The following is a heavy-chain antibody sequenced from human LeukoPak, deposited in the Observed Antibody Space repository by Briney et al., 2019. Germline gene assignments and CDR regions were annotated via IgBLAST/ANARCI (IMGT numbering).Heavy chain of an antibody. V-gene: IGHV1-2*02. CDR1: GYTFTGYY. CDR3: ARVGNSYGYEYYYYGMDV. CDR2: ISPNSGGT. Sequence: ASVKVSCKASGYTFTGYYMHWVRQAPGQGLEWMGFISPNSGGTNNSQKLQGRVTMTTDTSTSTAYMELRSLGSYDTAVYYCARVGNSYGYEYYYYGMDVWGQGTTVTVSS. J-gene: IGHJ6*02. D-gene: IGHD5-18*01.